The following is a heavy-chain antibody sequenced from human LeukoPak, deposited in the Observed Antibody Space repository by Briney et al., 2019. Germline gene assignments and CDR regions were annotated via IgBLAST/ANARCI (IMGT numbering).Heavy chain of an antibody. V-gene: IGHV3-48*02. Sequence: SGGSLRLSCAVSGFSFSKYWMNWVRQAPGKGLEWVSYISSSSSTIYYADSVKGRFTISRDNAKNSLYLQMNSLRDEDTAVYYCARGASGYYYDSSGWKYWGQGTLVTVSS. J-gene: IGHJ4*02. CDR1: GFSFSKYW. CDR2: ISSSSSTI. D-gene: IGHD3-22*01. CDR3: ARGASGYYYDSSGWKY.